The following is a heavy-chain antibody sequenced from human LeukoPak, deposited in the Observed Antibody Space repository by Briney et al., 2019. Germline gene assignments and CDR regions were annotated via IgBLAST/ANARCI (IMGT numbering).Heavy chain of an antibody. D-gene: IGHD3-10*01. V-gene: IGHV1-2*04. J-gene: IGHJ3*02. CDR2: INPDSGGT. CDR3: ARDGVGDAFDI. Sequence: ASVKVSCKASGYTFTGYYMHWVRQAPGQGLEWMGWINPDSGGTNYAQKFQGWVTMTRDTSTSTAYMELSRLRSDDTAVYYCARDGVGDAFDIWGQGTMVTVSS. CDR1: GYTFTGYY.